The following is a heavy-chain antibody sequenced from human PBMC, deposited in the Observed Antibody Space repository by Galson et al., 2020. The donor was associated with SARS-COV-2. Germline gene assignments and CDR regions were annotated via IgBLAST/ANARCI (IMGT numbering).Heavy chain of an antibody. D-gene: IGHD3-3*01. V-gene: IGHV4-34*01. Sequence: SETLSLTCGVSGGSFSAYFWTWIRQSPGKELEWIGEINYGGTTTYNPSLKSRVTISVDTSKNQFSLRLISVTAADTAVYYCARESLRDASSFTRPFDHWGQGTLVTVS. CDR1: GGSFSAYF. J-gene: IGHJ4*02. CDR3: ARESLRDASSFTRPFDH. CDR2: INYGGTT.